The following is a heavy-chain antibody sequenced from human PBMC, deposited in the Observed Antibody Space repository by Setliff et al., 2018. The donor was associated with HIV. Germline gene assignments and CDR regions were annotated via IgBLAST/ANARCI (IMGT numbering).Heavy chain of an antibody. CDR2: INAGNGNT. V-gene: IGHV1-3*01. Sequence: ASVKVSCKASGYTFSSHTIHWVRQAPGQGLEWMGWINAGNGNTKYSPKFQGRVTITRDTSASTAYMELSSLRSEDTAVYYCARGYSIALGWFDPWGQGTRVTVSS. CDR3: ARGYSIALGWFDP. CDR1: GYTFSSHT. D-gene: IGHD6-13*01. J-gene: IGHJ5*02.